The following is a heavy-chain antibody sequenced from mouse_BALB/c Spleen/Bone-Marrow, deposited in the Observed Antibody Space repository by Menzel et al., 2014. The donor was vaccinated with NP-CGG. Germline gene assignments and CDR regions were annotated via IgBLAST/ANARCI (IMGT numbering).Heavy chain of an antibody. D-gene: IGHD2-4*01. V-gene: IGHV5-12*02. J-gene: IGHJ3*01. CDR3: SRHNYDDTWFAY. CDR1: GFTFSDYY. CDR2: IRNGGGST. Sequence: EVKLVESGGGLVQPGGSLKLSCATSGFTFSDYYMYWVRQTPEKRLEWVAYIRNGGGSTYYSDTVKGRFTISRDNAKNTLFLQMSRLKSEDTAMYYCSRHNYDDTWFAYWGQGTLVTVSA.